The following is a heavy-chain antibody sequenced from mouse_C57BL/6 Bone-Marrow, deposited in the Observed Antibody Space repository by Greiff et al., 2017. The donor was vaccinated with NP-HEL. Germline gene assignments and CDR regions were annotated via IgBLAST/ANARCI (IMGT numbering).Heavy chain of an antibody. D-gene: IGHD1-1*01. J-gene: IGHJ4*01. CDR1: GFTFSNYW. CDR2: IRLKSDNYAT. CDR3: TDGNFAMDY. V-gene: IGHV6-3*01. Sequence: EVKLMESGGGLVQPGGSMKLSCVASGFTFSNYWMNWVRQSPAKGLEWVAQIRLKSDNYATHYAESVKGRFTISRDDSKSSVYLQMNNLRAEDTGIYYCTDGNFAMDYWGQGTSVTVSS.